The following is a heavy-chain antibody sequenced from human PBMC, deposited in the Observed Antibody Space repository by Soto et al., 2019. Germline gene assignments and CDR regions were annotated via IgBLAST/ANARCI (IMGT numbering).Heavy chain of an antibody. J-gene: IGHJ4*02. D-gene: IGHD6-13*01. V-gene: IGHV4-34*01. Sequence: QVQLHQWGAGLLKPSETLSLTCAVSGGSFSGYFWGWIRQPPGKGLEWIGEVNYGGSTNYTPSLKGRLTRAVDTYQSQVSLRLSSVTAADTSVYFCVRGGLSGSSWYYFDFWGQGSVVAVSS. CDR2: VNYGGST. CDR3: VRGGLSGSSWYYFDF. CDR1: GGSFSGYF.